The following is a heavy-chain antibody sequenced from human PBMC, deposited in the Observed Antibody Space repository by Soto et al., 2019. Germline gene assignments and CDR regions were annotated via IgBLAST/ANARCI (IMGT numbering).Heavy chain of an antibody. CDR3: ERVHVMVVAGSTFDY. J-gene: IGHJ4*03. Sequence: ETLSLAGPVSGDSISSGSYWGWIRQPPGEGPEWIASIYHGGTTFYNPSLKSRISISVDTSKNQFSLRLTSVTAADTAKYYCERVHVMVVAGSTFDYWGPGTLVTVYS. CDR1: GDSISSGSY. CDR2: IYHGGTT. V-gene: IGHV4-38-2*01. D-gene: IGHD6-19*01.